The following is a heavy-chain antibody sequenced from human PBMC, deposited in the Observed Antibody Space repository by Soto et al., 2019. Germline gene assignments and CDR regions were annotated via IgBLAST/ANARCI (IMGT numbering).Heavy chain of an antibody. CDR3: ARVTAEVPY. CDR2: IYHSGTT. Sequence: QLQLEESGPGLVKPSQTLSLTCAVSVDSISSDGYYWSWIRQHPGKGLEWIGHIYHSGTTYYNPALRRRVSFSNGTSKNQSSLQVTSVTSAATAVYYCARVTAEVPYWGLGTLVTVSS. V-gene: IGHV4-31*11. J-gene: IGHJ4*02. D-gene: IGHD2-21*02. CDR1: VDSISSDGYY.